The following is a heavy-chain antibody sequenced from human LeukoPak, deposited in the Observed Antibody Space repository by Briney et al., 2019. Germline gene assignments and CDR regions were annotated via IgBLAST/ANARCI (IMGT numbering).Heavy chain of an antibody. D-gene: IGHD6-13*01. J-gene: IGHJ4*02. CDR3: ARVPPGYNSSWPVDY. Sequence: GGSLRLSCAASGFTFSSYSMNWVRQAPGKGLEWVSSISSSSSYIYYADSVKGRFTISRDNAKNSLYLQMNSLRAEDTAVYYCARVPPGYNSSWPVDYWGQGTLVTVSS. CDR2: ISSSSSYI. CDR1: GFTFSSYS. V-gene: IGHV3-21*01.